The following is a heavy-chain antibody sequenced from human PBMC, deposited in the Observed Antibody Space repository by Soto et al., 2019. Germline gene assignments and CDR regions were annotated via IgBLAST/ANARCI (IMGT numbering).Heavy chain of an antibody. Sequence: EVQLLESGGGLVQPGGSLRLSCAASGFTFSSYAMSWVRQAPGKGLEGVSAISGSGGSTYYADSVKGRFTISRDNSKNTLYLQMNSLRAEDTAVYYCATDRYSSSSPLHFDYWGQGTLVTVSS. V-gene: IGHV3-23*01. J-gene: IGHJ4*02. CDR3: ATDRYSSSSPLHFDY. CDR1: GFTFSSYA. CDR2: ISGSGGST. D-gene: IGHD6-6*01.